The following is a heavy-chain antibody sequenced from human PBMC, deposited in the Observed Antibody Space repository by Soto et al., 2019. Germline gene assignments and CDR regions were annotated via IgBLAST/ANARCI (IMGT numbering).Heavy chain of an antibody. CDR2: INHSGST. J-gene: IGHJ3*02. CDR3: ARGLKGGIAAHDAFDI. V-gene: IGHV4-34*01. Sequence: PSETLSLTCAVYGGSFSGYYWSWIRQPPGKGLEWIGEINHSGSTNYNPSLKSRVNISVDTSKNQFSLKLSSVTAADTAVYYCARGLKGGIAAHDAFDIWGQGTMVTVSS. D-gene: IGHD6-13*01. CDR1: GGSFSGYY.